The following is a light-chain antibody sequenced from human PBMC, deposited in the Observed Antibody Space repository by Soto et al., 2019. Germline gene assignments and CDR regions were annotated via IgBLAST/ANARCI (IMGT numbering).Light chain of an antibody. V-gene: IGKV1-5*01. CDR3: QQYNSYSSWT. CDR1: QSISSW. Sequence: DIQMTQSPSTLSASVGDRVTITCRASQSISSWLAWYQQKPGKAPKLLIYDASSLESGVPSRFSGSGSGTEFTLTISSLQPEDFATYYCQQYNSYSSWTFGQGTKVVIK. J-gene: IGKJ1*01. CDR2: DAS.